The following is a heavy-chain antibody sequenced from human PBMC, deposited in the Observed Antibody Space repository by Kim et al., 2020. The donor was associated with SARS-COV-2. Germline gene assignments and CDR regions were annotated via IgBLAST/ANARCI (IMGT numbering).Heavy chain of an antibody. CDR1: GGSISSGGYY. Sequence: SETLSLTCTVSGGSISSGGYYWSWIRQHPGKGLEWIGYIYYSGSTYYNPSLKSRVTISVDTSKNQFSLKLSSVTAADTAVYYCARQYYYGSGSYSGLDYWGQGTLVTVSS. J-gene: IGHJ4*02. D-gene: IGHD3-10*01. CDR2: IYYSGST. CDR3: ARQYYYGSGSYSGLDY. V-gene: IGHV4-31*03.